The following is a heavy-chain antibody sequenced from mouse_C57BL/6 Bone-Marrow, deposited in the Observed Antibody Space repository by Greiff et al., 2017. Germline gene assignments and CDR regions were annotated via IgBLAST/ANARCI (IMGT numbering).Heavy chain of an antibody. CDR3: ARNYSNYFYAMDY. V-gene: IGHV1-64*01. CDR2: IHPNSGST. J-gene: IGHJ4*01. Sequence: QVQLQQPGAELVKPGASVKLSCKASGYTFTSYWMPWVKQRPGQGLEWIGMIHPNSGSTNYNEKFKSKATLTVDKSSSTAYMQLSSLTSEDSAVYYCARNYSNYFYAMDYWGQGTSVTVSS. D-gene: IGHD2-5*01. CDR1: GYTFTSYW.